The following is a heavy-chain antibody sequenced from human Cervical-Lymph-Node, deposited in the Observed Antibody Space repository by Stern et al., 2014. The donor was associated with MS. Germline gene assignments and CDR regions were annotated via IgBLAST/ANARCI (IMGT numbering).Heavy chain of an antibody. D-gene: IGHD2-2*01. CDR3: ARGPQHWYFDL. V-gene: IGHV3-21*01. CDR1: GFSFNSYS. CDR2: IGSSSSYI. Sequence: EVQLVESGGGLVKPGGSLRLSWVASGFSFNSYSFNWVRQAPGKGLEWVSSIGSSSSYIYYADSLKGRFTISRDNAKNSLYLQMNSLRAEDTAVYYCARGPQHWYFDLWGRGTLVTVSS. J-gene: IGHJ2*01.